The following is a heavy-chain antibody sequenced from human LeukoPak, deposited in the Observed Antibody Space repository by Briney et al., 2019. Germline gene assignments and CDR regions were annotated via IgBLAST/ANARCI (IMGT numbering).Heavy chain of an antibody. J-gene: IGHJ4*01. CDR3: AKRSTYGDSAC. CDR1: GFTFSSYW. V-gene: IGHV3-7*01. Sequence: GGSLRLSCAASGFTFSSYWMSWVRQAPGRGLEWVANIKQDGSEKYYVDSVKGRFTISRDNAKKSLYLQMNSLRGEDTAIYYCAKRSTYGDSACWGQRTLVTVSS. CDR2: IKQDGSEK. D-gene: IGHD4-17*01.